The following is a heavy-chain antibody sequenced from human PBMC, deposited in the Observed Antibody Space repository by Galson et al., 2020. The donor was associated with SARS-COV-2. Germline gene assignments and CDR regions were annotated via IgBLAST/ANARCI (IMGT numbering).Heavy chain of an antibody. CDR1: GGSFSGYY. CDR2: INHSGST. J-gene: IGHJ2*01. V-gene: IGHV4-34*01. CDR3: AREDIVVVPAEYYLYFDL. Sequence: SETLSLTCAVYGGSFSGYYWSWIRQPPGKGLEWIGEINHSGSTNYNPSLKSRVTISVDTSKNQFSLKLSSVTAADTAVYYYAREDIVVVPAEYYLYFDLWGRGTLVTVSS. D-gene: IGHD2-2*01.